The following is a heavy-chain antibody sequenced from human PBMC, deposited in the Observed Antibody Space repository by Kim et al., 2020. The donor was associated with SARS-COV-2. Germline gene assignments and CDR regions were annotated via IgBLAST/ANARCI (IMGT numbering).Heavy chain of an antibody. Sequence: GGSLRLSCAASGFTFSSYGIHWVRQAPGKGLEWVAVIWYDGSNKYYADSVKGRFTISRDNSKNTLYLQMNSLRAEDTAVYYCAKAYYYGSGLGYWDDGTL. CDR3: AKAYYYGSGLGY. CDR1: GFTFSSYG. CDR2: IWYDGSNK. J-gene: IGHJ4*03. D-gene: IGHD3-10*01. V-gene: IGHV3-30*02.